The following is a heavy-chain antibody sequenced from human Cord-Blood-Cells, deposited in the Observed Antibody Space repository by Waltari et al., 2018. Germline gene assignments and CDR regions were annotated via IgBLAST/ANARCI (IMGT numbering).Heavy chain of an antibody. CDR2: IYHSGST. V-gene: IGHV4-38-2*02. CDR1: GYSISSGYY. CDR3: ARDARMVRGVITPIDY. J-gene: IGHJ4*02. D-gene: IGHD3-10*01. Sequence: QVQLQESGPGLVKPSETLSLTCTVSGYSISSGYYWGWIRQPPGKGLEWIGSIYHSGSTYYNPSLQSRVTISVDTSKNQFSLKLSSVTAADTAVYYCARDARMVRGVITPIDYWGQGTLVTVSS.